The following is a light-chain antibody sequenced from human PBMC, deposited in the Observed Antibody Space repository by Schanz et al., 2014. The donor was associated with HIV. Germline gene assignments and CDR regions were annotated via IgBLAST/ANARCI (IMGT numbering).Light chain of an antibody. CDR1: QSVGGSQ. Sequence: EIVLTQSPGRLSLSPGERATLSCRASQSVGGSQLAWFQLKRGQPPRLLIYATSFRAVGIPDRFSGSGSGTDFTLTISRLEPEDFVLYYCQQYGSSPYTFGQGTKLEIK. CDR2: ATS. V-gene: IGKV3-20*01. J-gene: IGKJ2*01. CDR3: QQYGSSPYT.